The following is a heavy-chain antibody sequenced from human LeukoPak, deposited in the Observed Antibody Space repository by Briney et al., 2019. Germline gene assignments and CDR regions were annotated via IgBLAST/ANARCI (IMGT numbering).Heavy chain of an antibody. Sequence: GASVKVSCKASGYTFTGYYLHWVRQAPGQGLEWMGWINPNSGGTNYAQKFQGRVTMTRDTSISTAYMDLSRLYSDDTAVYYCARDTPLGSYGDYVSGYWGQGTLVTVSS. D-gene: IGHD4-17*01. J-gene: IGHJ4*02. CDR1: GYTFTGYY. V-gene: IGHV1-2*02. CDR3: ARDTPLGSYGDYVSGY. CDR2: INPNSGGT.